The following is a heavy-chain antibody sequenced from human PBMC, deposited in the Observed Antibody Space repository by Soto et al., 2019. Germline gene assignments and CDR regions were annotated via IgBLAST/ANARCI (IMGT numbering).Heavy chain of an antibody. D-gene: IGHD5-12*01. V-gene: IGHV3-9*01. CDR1: GFTFDDYA. Sequence: SLRLSCAASGFTFDDYAMHWVRQAPGKGLEWVSGISWNSGSIGYADSVKGRFTISRDNAKNSLYLQMNSLRAEDTALYYCAKDMARGYDWAFDIWGQGTMVTVSS. CDR2: ISWNSGSI. J-gene: IGHJ3*02. CDR3: AKDMARGYDWAFDI.